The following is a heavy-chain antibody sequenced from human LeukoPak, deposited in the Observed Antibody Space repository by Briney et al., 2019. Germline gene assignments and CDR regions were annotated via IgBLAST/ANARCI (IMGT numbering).Heavy chain of an antibody. V-gene: IGHV4-34*01. CDR1: GGSFSGYY. CDR3: ARGVHYCSSTSCYRYNWFDP. Sequence: PSETLSLTCAVYGGSFSGYYWSWIRQPPGKGLEWIGEINHSGSTNHNPSLKSRVTISVDTSKNQFSLKLSSVTAADTAVYYCARGVHYCSSTSCYRYNWFDPWGQGTLVTVSS. D-gene: IGHD2-2*02. CDR2: INHSGST. J-gene: IGHJ5*02.